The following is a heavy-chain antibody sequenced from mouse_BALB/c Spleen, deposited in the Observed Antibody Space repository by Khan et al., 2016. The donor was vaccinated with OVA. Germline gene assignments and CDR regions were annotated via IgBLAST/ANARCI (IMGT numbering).Heavy chain of an antibody. D-gene: IGHD2-10*01. Sequence: QVQLKESGPGLVAPSQSLSITCTVSGFSLTGYGVNWVRQPPGKGLEWLGMIWGDGSTDYNSALKSRLNLSKVNSKSQVFLKMNSLQTDDTASYYCARAYYGNYREAMDYWGQGTSVTVSS. J-gene: IGHJ4*01. V-gene: IGHV2-6-7*01. CDR1: GFSLTGYG. CDR2: IWGDGST. CDR3: ARAYYGNYREAMDY.